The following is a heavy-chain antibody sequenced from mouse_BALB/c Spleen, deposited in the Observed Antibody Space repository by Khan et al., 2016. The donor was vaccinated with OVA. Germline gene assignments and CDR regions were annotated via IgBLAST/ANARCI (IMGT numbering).Heavy chain of an antibody. Sequence: EVQLQESGPGLVKPSQSLSLTCAVTGYSINSGYGWNWIRQFPGNKLEWMGYISYSGSTNYNPSLKSRISITRDTSKNQFFLQLNSVTTEDTATYYCARTARIKYWGQGTTLTVSS. V-gene: IGHV3-2*02. CDR3: ARTARIKY. J-gene: IGHJ2*01. CDR2: ISYSGST. CDR1: GYSINSGYG. D-gene: IGHD1-2*01.